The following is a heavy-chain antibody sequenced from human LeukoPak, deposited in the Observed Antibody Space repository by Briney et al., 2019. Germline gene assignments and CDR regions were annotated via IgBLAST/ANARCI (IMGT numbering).Heavy chain of an antibody. CDR3: ARDRDYDFWSSTPIFDY. Sequence: PGGSLRLSCAASGFTFDDYAMHWVRQAPGKGLEWVSGISWNSGSIGYADSVKGRFTISRDNAKNSLYLQMSSLRAEDTAVYYCARDRDYDFWSSTPIFDYWGQGTLVTVSS. D-gene: IGHD3-3*01. J-gene: IGHJ4*02. CDR1: GFTFDDYA. V-gene: IGHV3-9*01. CDR2: ISWNSGSI.